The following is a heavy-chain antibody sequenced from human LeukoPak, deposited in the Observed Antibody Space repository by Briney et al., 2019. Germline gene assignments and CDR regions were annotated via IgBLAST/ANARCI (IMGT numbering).Heavy chain of an antibody. CDR1: GFTFSSYS. V-gene: IGHV3-48*02. CDR3: ARESVSVAGIDY. CDR2: ISSTGSTI. Sequence: GGSLRLSCAASGFTFSSYSMNWVRQAPGKGLEWVSYISSTGSTIYYADPVKGRFTISRDNAKNSLYLQMNSLRDEDTAVYYCARESVSVAGIDYWGQGTVVTVSS. J-gene: IGHJ4*02. D-gene: IGHD6-19*01.